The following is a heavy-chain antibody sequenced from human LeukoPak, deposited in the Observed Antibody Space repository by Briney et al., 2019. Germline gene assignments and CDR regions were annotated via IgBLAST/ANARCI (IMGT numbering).Heavy chain of an antibody. D-gene: IGHD6-6*01. CDR2: IYYSGST. Sequence: SETLSLTCTVSGGSISSYYWSWIRQPPGKGLEWIGYIYYSGSTNYNPSLKSRVTISVDTSKNQFSLKLSSVTAADTAVYYCAREYSSSSEFTNYYYYYYVDVWGKGTTVTVSS. J-gene: IGHJ6*03. CDR1: GGSISSYY. CDR3: AREYSSSSEFTNYYYYYYVDV. V-gene: IGHV4-59*01.